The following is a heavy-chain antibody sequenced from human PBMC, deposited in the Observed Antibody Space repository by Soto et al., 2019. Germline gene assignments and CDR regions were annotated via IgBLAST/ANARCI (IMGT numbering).Heavy chain of an antibody. Sequence: GGSLRLSCVASGFTFSDHYMDWVRQAPGKGLEWVGRTRNKANSYTTEYAASVKGRFTISRDDSKNSLYLQMNSLKTEDTAVYYCAREGVLYSSSWYDYWGQGTLVTVSS. CDR1: GFTFSDHY. V-gene: IGHV3-72*01. D-gene: IGHD6-13*01. J-gene: IGHJ4*02. CDR2: TRNKANSYTT. CDR3: AREGVLYSSSWYDY.